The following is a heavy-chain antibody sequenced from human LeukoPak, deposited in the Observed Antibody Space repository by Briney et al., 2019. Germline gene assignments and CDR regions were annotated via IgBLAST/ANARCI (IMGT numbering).Heavy chain of an antibody. CDR3: ARGRYYDILTGYPTYYYYYMDV. CDR2: INHNGST. V-gene: IGHV4-34*01. Sequence: SETLSLTCAVYGGSFSGYDWSWIRQPPGKGLEWIGVINHNGSTNYNPSLKSRVTISVNTSKSPFSLRPSSVTAADTAVYYCARGRYYDILTGYPTYYYYYMDVWGKRTTVTVSS. CDR1: GGSFSGYD. J-gene: IGHJ6*03. D-gene: IGHD3-9*01.